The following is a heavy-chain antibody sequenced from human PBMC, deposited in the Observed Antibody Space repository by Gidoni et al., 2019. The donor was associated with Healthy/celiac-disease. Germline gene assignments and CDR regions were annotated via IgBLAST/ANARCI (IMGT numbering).Heavy chain of an antibody. CDR2: IYYSGST. D-gene: IGHD2-2*01. CDR3: ARHGVVPAAMPDYYYYYYMDV. CDR1: GGSISRCY. J-gene: IGHJ6*03. Sequence: QVQLQESGPGLVKPSETLSLTCPVSGGSISRCYWSWIRQPHGKGLEWIGYIYYSGSTNYNASLKSRVTISVDTSKNQFSLKLSSVTAADTAVYYCARHGVVPAAMPDYYYYYYMDVWGKGTTVTVSS. V-gene: IGHV4-59*08.